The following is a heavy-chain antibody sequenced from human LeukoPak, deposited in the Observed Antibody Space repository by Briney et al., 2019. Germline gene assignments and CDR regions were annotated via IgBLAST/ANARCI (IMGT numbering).Heavy chain of an antibody. CDR2: IIPIFGTA. D-gene: IGHD3-22*01. Sequence: SVKVSCKASGGTFSSYAISWVRQAPGQGLEWMGGIIPIFGTANYAQKFQGRVTITADESTSTAYMELSSLRSEDTAVYYCATVVGAYDSSGYYPFDYWGQGTLVTVSS. CDR3: ATVVGAYDSSGYYPFDY. CDR1: GGTFSSYA. J-gene: IGHJ4*02. V-gene: IGHV1-69*13.